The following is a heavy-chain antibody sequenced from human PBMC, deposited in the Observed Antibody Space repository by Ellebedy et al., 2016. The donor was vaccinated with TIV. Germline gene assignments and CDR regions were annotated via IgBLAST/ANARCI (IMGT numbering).Heavy chain of an antibody. D-gene: IGHD1-14*01. CDR2: ISYDGSNK. J-gene: IGHJ4*02. V-gene: IGHV3-30-3*01. CDR1: GFAFSSYA. Sequence: GESLKISCAASGFAFSSYAMHWVRQAPGKGLEWVAVISYDGSNKYYADSVKGRFTISRDNSENTLYLQMNSLRAEDTAVYYCAGDYFGPGPGVYWGQGTLVTVSS. CDR3: AGDYFGPGPGVY.